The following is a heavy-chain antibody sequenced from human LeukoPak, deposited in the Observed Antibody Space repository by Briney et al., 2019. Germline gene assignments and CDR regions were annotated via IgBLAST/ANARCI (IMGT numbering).Heavy chain of an antibody. CDR2: IYSGGST. CDR1: GFTVSKNY. CDR3: ASPGNYFYYYNLDV. J-gene: IGHJ6*03. Sequence: PGGSLRLSCAASGFTVSKNYMSWVRQAPGKGLEGVSIIYSGGSTYYADSVKGQFTISRDNSKNTLYLQMNSLRTEDTAVYYCASPGNYFYYYNLDVWGKGTTVTVSS. V-gene: IGHV3-66*02.